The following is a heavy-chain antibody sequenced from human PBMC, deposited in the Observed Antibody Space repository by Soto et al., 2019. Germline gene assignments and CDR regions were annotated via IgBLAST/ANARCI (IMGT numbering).Heavy chain of an antibody. Sequence: QVQLQESGPGLVKPSQTLSLTCTVSGGSISSSSYYWSWIRQPPGKGLEWIGYIYYSGSTYYNPSLKSRVTISVDTSKNQFSLELSSVTAADTAVYYCARGITVAPVLGAFESWGQGTMVTVSS. CDR2: IYYSGST. J-gene: IGHJ3*01. V-gene: IGHV4-31*03. CDR1: GGSISSSSYY. D-gene: IGHD6-19*01. CDR3: ARGITVAPVLGAFES.